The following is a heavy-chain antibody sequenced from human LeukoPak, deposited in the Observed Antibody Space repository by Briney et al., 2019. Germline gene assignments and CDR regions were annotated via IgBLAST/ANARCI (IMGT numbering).Heavy chain of an antibody. D-gene: IGHD4-11*01. Sequence: SVKVSCKASGGTFSSYAISWVRQAPGQGLEWMGGIIPIFGTANYAQKFQGRVTITTDESTSTAYMELSSLRSEDTAVYYCARVSDHYSNYSWNWFDPWGQGTLVTVSS. V-gene: IGHV1-69*05. J-gene: IGHJ5*02. CDR2: IIPIFGTA. CDR3: ARVSDHYSNYSWNWFDP. CDR1: GGTFSSYA.